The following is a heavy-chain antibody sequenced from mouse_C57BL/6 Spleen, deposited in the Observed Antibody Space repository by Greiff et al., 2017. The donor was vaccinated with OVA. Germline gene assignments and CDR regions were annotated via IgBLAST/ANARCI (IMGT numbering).Heavy chain of an antibody. J-gene: IGHJ2*01. CDR2: ISGGGGNT. D-gene: IGHD4-1*01. V-gene: IGHV5-9*01. CDR3: ARQRELGFYFDY. CDR1: GFTFSSYT. Sequence: EVMLVESGGGLVKPGGSLKLSCAASGFTFSSYTMSWVRQTPEKRLEWVATISGGGGNTYYPDSVKGRFTISRDNAKNTLYLQMSSLRSEDTALYYCARQRELGFYFDYWGQGTTLTVSS.